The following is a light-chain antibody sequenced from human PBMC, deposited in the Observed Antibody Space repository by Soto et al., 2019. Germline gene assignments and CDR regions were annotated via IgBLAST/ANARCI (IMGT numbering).Light chain of an antibody. Sequence: DIQMTQSPSSLSASVGDRVTITCQASQSISSYLNWYQQKPGKAPKLLIYAASSLQSGVPSRFSGSGSGTDFTLTISSLQPEDFATYYCQQSYSTPRTFGQGTKVAIK. J-gene: IGKJ1*01. CDR2: AAS. V-gene: IGKV1-39*01. CDR3: QQSYSTPRT. CDR1: QSISSY.